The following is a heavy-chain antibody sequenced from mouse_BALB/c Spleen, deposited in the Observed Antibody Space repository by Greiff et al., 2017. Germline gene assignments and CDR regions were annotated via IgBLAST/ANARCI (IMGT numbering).Heavy chain of an antibody. Sequence: VKLMESGPGLVAPSQSLSITCTVSGFSLTSYGVHWVRQPPGKGLEWLGVIWAGGSTNYNSALMSRLSISKDNSKSQVFLKMNSLQTDDTAMYYCAASTMITTLYYYAMDYWGQGTSVTVSS. D-gene: IGHD2-4*01. J-gene: IGHJ4*01. V-gene: IGHV2-9*02. CDR2: IWAGGST. CDR3: AASTMITTLYYYAMDY. CDR1: GFSLTSYG.